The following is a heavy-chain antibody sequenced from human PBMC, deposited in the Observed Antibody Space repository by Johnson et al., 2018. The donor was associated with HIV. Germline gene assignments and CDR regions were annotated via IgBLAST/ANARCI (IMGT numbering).Heavy chain of an antibody. J-gene: IGHJ3*02. Sequence: VQLVESGRGVVQPGRSLRLSCAASGFTFDDYAMHWVRQAPGKGLEWVSGISWNSGSIGYADSVKGRFTISRDNSKNTLYLQVNSLRAEDTAVYYCAMGRGYGSERGALDNWGQGTMVTVSA. CDR1: GFTFDDYA. CDR3: AMGRGYGSERGALDN. CDR2: ISWNSGSI. V-gene: IGHV3-9*01. D-gene: IGHD4-17*01.